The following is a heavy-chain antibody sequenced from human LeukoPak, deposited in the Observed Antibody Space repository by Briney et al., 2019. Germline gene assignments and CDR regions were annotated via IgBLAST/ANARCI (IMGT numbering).Heavy chain of an antibody. D-gene: IGHD7-27*01. CDR3: AREDDAWGPNTFNV. J-gene: IGHJ3*01. V-gene: IGHV3-48*02. CDR1: GFSFSEYA. CDR2: IDSTSRNI. Sequence: PGGSLRLPCAASGFSFSEYAMNWVRQAPGKGLQWISYIDSTSRNIYYGDSVKGRFTVSRDNAKNSLHLQLNSLRDEDTALYYCAREDDAWGPNTFNVWGQGAMVTVSS.